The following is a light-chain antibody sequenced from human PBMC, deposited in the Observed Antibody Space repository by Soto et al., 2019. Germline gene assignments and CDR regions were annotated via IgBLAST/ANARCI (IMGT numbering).Light chain of an antibody. J-gene: IGKJ2*01. Sequence: EIVLTQSPATLSLSPGERATLSCRASQSVSSYLACYQQKPGQAPRLLIYDASNRATGITARFSGSGSGTDFTLTISSLEPEDFAVYYCQQRSNWPPGYTFGQGTKLEIK. V-gene: IGKV3-11*01. CDR2: DAS. CDR1: QSVSSY. CDR3: QQRSNWPPGYT.